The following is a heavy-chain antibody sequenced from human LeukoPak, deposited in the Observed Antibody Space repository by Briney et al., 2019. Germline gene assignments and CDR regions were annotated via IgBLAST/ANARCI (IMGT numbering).Heavy chain of an antibody. J-gene: IGHJ4*02. Sequence: SETLSLTCAVYGGSFSGYYWSWIRQPPGKGLDWIGEINHSGSTNYNPSLKSRVTISVDTSKNQFSLKLSSVTAADTAVYYCARTPYDFWSAYLEYYFDYWGQGTLVTVSS. CDR2: INHSGST. V-gene: IGHV4-34*01. CDR3: ARTPYDFWSAYLEYYFDY. D-gene: IGHD3-3*01. CDR1: GGSFSGYY.